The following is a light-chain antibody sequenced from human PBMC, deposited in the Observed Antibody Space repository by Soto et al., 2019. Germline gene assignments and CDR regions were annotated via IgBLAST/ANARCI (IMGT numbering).Light chain of an antibody. J-gene: IGKJ2*01. CDR1: QSIISSY. Sequence: EIVLTQSPGTLSLSPGERATLSCRASQSIISSYLAWYQQKPGQAPRLLIYDASTRATGIPDRFSGSGSGTDFTLTISRLEPEDFAVYYCQQDGTSPPYTFGQGTQLAIK. CDR2: DAS. CDR3: QQDGTSPPYT. V-gene: IGKV3-20*01.